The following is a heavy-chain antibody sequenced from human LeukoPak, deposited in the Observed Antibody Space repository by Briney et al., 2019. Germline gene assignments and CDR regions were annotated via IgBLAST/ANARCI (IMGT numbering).Heavy chain of an antibody. CDR2: ISYSGST. V-gene: IGHV4-59*12. CDR1: GGSISTYY. D-gene: IGHD2-15*01. Sequence: SETPSLTCTVSGGSISTYYWCWIRQSPGKGLEWIGYISYSGSTNYNPSLKSRVTISVDRPKNQFSLKLSSVTAADTAVYYCARGVCSGGSCYSEWNYWGQGTLVTVSS. CDR3: ARGVCSGGSCYSEWNY. J-gene: IGHJ4*02.